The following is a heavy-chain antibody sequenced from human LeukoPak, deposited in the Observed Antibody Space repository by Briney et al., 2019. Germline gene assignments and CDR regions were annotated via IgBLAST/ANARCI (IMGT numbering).Heavy chain of an antibody. D-gene: IGHD3-22*01. CDR1: GFTFSSYA. J-gene: IGHJ3*02. CDR2: ISSSSSTT. CDR3: ARPLGYYDSGDI. V-gene: IGHV3-48*02. Sequence: HPGGSLRLSCAASGFTFSSYAMSWVRQAPGKGLEWVSYISSSSSTTYYADSVKGRFTISRDNAKNSLYLQMNSLRDEDTAVYYCARPLGYYDSGDIWGQGTMVTVSS.